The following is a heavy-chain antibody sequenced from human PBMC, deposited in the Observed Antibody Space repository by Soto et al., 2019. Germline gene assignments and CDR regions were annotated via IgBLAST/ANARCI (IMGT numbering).Heavy chain of an antibody. V-gene: IGHV1-2*02. D-gene: IGHD3-9*01. J-gene: IGHJ3*02. CDR1: GYIFTGYY. Sequence: ASVNVSCKSSGYIFTGYYIQWVRQAPGQGLEWMGWINTKTGGTKYAQKFQGRVTMTRDTSINTAYMEVSGLRSDDTAVYYCATDKVAFDMWGQGTMVTVSS. CDR2: INTKTGGT. CDR3: ATDKVAFDM.